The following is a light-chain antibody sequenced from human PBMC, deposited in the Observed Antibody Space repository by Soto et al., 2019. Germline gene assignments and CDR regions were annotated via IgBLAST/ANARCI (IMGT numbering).Light chain of an antibody. CDR1: SSDVGSYNL. V-gene: IGLV2-23*01. J-gene: IGLJ3*02. CDR3: CADAGIGTLV. CDR2: EAT. Sequence: QSALTQPASVSGSPEQSITISCTGTSSDVGSYNLVSWYQQHPGKAPKVMIYEATKRPSGVSNRFSCSKSGNTASLTISGRQAEDEADYYCCADAGIGTLVFGGGTKLTVL.